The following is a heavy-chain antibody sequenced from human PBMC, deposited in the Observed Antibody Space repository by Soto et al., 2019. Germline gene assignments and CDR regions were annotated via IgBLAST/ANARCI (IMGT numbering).Heavy chain of an antibody. D-gene: IGHD4-17*01. CDR2: ISPETGKT. J-gene: IGHJ4*02. V-gene: IGHV1-18*04. CDR1: GYTFSSFG. CDR3: TRDLFFISMSTVTTDAF. Sequence: VELVQSGAEVKKPGASVRVSCKASGYTFSSFGLSWVRQAPGQGPEWMGWISPETGKTEYSHKFQGRVTMTTDTSTRTLFLGLGSLTSDDTAVYYCTRDLFFISMSTVTTDAFWGQGTLVTVSS.